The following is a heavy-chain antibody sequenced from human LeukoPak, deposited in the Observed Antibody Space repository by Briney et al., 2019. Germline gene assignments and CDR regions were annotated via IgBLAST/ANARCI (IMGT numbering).Heavy chain of an antibody. CDR3: ARSSGWYLGNWYAP. V-gene: IGHV5-51*01. J-gene: IGHJ5*02. CDR2: IYSGEYDT. CDR1: GYRFTSYW. D-gene: IGHD6-19*01. Sequence: GESLKISFKGSGYRFTSYWIGWVRQMPGQGLGWMGIIYSGEYDTRYSPSFQGQVTISADKSINTAYLQWSSPKASDTAWDYCARSSGWYLGNWYAPWGQGTLATVSS.